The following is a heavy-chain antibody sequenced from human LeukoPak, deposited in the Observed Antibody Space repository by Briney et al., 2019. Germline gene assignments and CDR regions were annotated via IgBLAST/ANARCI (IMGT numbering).Heavy chain of an antibody. CDR2: INPNSGGT. V-gene: IGHV1-2*02. CDR1: GYTFTGYY. CDR3: ARGYCSSTSCYLYFDY. J-gene: IGHJ4*02. D-gene: IGHD2-2*01. Sequence: ASVKVSCRASGYTFTGYYMHWVRQAPGRGLEWMGWINPNSGGTNYAQKFQGRVTMTRDTSISTAYMELSRLRSDDTAVYYCARGYCSSTSCYLYFDYWGQGTLVTVSS.